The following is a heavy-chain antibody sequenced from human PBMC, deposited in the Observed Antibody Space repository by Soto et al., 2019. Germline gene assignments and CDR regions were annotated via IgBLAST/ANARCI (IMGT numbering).Heavy chain of an antibody. V-gene: IGHV4-59*08. J-gene: IGHJ4*02. Sequence: SETLSLTCTVSGVSISSYYWSWIRQPPGKGLEWIGYIYYSGSTNYNPSLKSRVTISVDTSKNQFSLKLSSVTAADTAVYYCASGTTVTTLHYWGQGTLVTVSS. D-gene: IGHD4-17*01. CDR1: GVSISSYY. CDR2: IYYSGST. CDR3: ASGTTVTTLHY.